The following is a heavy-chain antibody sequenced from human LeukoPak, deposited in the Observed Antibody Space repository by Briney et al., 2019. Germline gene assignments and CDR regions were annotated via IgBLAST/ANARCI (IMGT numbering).Heavy chain of an antibody. V-gene: IGHV3-53*01. CDR2: ISSEGFT. D-gene: IGHD2-15*01. CDR1: GVTVNSYF. J-gene: IGHJ4*02. CDR3: ARGRGGD. Sequence: GGSLRLSCAASGVTVNSYFMGWVRQAPGKGLEWVSVISSEGFTYYGDSVRGRFTISRDNSKNTLYLQMNSLGAEDTAFYYCARGRGGDWGQGALVTVSS.